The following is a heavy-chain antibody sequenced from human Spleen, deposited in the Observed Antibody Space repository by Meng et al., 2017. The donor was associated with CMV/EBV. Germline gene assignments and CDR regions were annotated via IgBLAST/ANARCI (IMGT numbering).Heavy chain of an antibody. CDR1: GGSISSGDYN. CDR2: IYYSGST. J-gene: IGHJ4*02. CDR3: ARDRDVGYDSSGSIDY. D-gene: IGHD3-22*01. Sequence: SETLSLTCTVSGGSISSGDYNWSWIRQPPGKGLEWIGYIYYSGSTYYNPSLKSRVTTSVNTSKNLFSLKLSSVTAADTAVYYCARDRDVGYDSSGSIDYWGQGTLVTVSS. V-gene: IGHV4-30-4*08.